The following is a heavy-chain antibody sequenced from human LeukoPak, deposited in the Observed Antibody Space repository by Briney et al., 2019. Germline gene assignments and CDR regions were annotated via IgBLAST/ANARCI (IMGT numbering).Heavy chain of an antibody. CDR2: ITGSGDTT. CDR1: GFIFSNYS. Sequence: GCSLRLSCAASGFIFSNYSLSWVRQAPGRGLEWVSVITGSGDTTLYADSVQGPFTISRDNSKNTVYLNMNSLRAEDTAVYYCAKTQDTSMIFGYFDYWGQGTLVTVSS. D-gene: IGHD5-18*01. J-gene: IGHJ4*02. V-gene: IGHV3-23*01. CDR3: AKTQDTSMIFGYFDY.